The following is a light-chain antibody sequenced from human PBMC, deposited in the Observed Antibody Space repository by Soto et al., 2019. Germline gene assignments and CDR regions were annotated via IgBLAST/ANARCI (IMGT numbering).Light chain of an antibody. Sequence: DIQLTQSPSFLSASVGDRVTITCRASQGISSYLAWYQQKPGKAPKLLIYAASTLQSGVPSRFSGSGSGTEFTLTISSLQPEDFASYHCPHLNSPITFGQGTRLEIK. CDR1: QGISSY. CDR2: AAS. J-gene: IGKJ5*01. V-gene: IGKV1-9*01. CDR3: PHLNSPIT.